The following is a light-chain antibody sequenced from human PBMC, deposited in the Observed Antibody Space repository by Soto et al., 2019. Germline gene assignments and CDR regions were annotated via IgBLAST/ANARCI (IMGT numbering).Light chain of an antibody. V-gene: IGKV3-20*01. CDR2: AAS. CDR1: QSVSSNY. J-gene: IGKJ1*01. CDR3: QQYGSSPPT. Sequence: EIVLTQSPGTLSLSPGERATLSCRASQSVSSNYLAWYQRKPDQAPRLLIYAASNRATGIPNRFSGSGSGTDFSLTITRLEPEDFVVYYCQQYGSSPPTFGQGTKVEI.